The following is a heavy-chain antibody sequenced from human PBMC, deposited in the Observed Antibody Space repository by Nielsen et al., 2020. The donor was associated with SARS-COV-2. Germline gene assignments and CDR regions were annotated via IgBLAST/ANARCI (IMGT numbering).Heavy chain of an antibody. Sequence: SETLSLTCTVSGGSISSYYWSWIRQPPGKGLEWIGYIYYSGSTNYNPSLKSRVTISLDTPKKQFSLKLSSATAADTAVYYCARVGGQYSNNPNWFDPWGQGTLVTVSS. CDR2: IYYSGST. CDR1: GGSISSYY. D-gene: IGHD4-11*01. J-gene: IGHJ5*02. V-gene: IGHV4-59*01. CDR3: ARVGGQYSNNPNWFDP.